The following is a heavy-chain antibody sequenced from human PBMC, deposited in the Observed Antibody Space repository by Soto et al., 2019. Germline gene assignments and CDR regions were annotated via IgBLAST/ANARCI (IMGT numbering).Heavy chain of an antibody. CDR2: INAGNGNT. V-gene: IGHV1-3*01. CDR3: ARDLFSGSGSYDYYYYGMDV. CDR1: GYTFTSYA. D-gene: IGHD3-10*01. Sequence: ASVKVSCKASGYTFTSYAMHWVRQAPGQRLEWMGWINAGNGNTKYSQKFQGRVTITRDTSASTAYMELSSLRSEDTAVYYCARDLFSGSGSYDYYYYGMDVWGQGTTVTVSS. J-gene: IGHJ6*02.